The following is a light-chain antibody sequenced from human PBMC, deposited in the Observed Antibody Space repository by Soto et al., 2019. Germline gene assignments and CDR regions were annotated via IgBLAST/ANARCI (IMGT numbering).Light chain of an antibody. CDR2: WAS. CDR3: QQYYSTPPT. CDR1: QSILYNSNNKNY. V-gene: IGKV4-1*01. J-gene: IGKJ1*01. Sequence: DIVMTQSPDSLAVSLGERATFNCKSSQSILYNSNNKNYLAWYQQKPGQPPKLLIYWASTRESGVPDRFSGSGSGTEFTLTISSLQAEDVAVYHCQQYYSTPPTFGQGTKVEIK.